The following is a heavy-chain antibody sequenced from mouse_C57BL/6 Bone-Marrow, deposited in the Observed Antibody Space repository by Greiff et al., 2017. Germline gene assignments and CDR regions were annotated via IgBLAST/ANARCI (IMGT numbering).Heavy chain of an antibody. CDR2: IYPGGGYT. D-gene: IGHD2-3*01. J-gene: IGHJ3*01. CDR1: GYTFTNYW. V-gene: IGHV1-63*01. Sequence: VKLMESGAELVRPGTSVKMSCKASGYTFTNYWIGWAKQRPGHGLEWIGDIYPGGGYTNYNEKFKGKATLTADKSSSTAYMQFSSLTSEDSAIYYCARDDGYSWFAYWGQGTLVTVS. CDR3: ARDDGYSWFAY.